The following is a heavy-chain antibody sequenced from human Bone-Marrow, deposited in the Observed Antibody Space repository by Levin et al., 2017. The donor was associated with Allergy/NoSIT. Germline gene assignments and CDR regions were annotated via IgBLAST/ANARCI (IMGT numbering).Heavy chain of an antibody. CDR1: GFTFDDYA. J-gene: IGHJ6*02. CDR3: AKVGYSSSWSMDV. Sequence: GGSLRLSCVASGFTFDDYAMHWVRQAPGKGLEWVSGISWNSGIIGYADSVKGRFTISRDNAKNSLYLQMTSLKADDTALYYCAKVGYSSSWSMDVWGQGTTVTVSS. D-gene: IGHD6-13*01. V-gene: IGHV3-9*01. CDR2: ISWNSGII.